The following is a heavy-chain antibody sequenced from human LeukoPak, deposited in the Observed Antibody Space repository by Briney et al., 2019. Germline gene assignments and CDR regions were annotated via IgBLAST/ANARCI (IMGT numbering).Heavy chain of an antibody. CDR3: ARSGPTTPYYYYMDV. J-gene: IGHJ6*03. D-gene: IGHD4-17*01. V-gene: IGHV1-69*13. CDR2: IIPIFGTA. CDR1: GGTFSSYA. Sequence: ASVKVSCKASGGTFSSYAISWVRQAPGQGLEWMGGIIPIFGTANYAQKFQGRVTITADESTSTAYMELSSLRSEDTAVYYCARSGPTTPYYYYMDVWGKGTTVTISS.